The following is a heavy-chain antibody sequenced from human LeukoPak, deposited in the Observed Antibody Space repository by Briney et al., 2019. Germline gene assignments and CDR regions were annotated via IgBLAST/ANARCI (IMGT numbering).Heavy chain of an antibody. CDR1: GGSFSGYY. CDR3: ARGGYDLDP. Sequence: SETLSLTCAVYGGSFSGYYWSWIRQPPGKGLEWIGEINHSGSTNYNPSLKSRVTISVDTSRNQFSLKLSSVTAADTAVYYRARGGYDLDPWGQGTLVTVSS. CDR2: INHSGST. J-gene: IGHJ5*02. D-gene: IGHD2-2*01. V-gene: IGHV4-34*01.